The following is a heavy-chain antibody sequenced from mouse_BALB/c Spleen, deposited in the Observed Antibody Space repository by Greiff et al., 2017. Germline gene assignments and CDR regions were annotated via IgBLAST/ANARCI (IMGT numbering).Heavy chain of an antibody. Sequence: QVQLKESGPELVRPGVSVKISCKGSGYTFTDYAMHWVKQSHAKSLEWIGVISTYSGNTNYNQKFKGKATMTVDKSSSTAYMELARLTSEDSAIYYCARADYYYGSSFLYAMDYWGQGTSVTVSS. V-gene: IGHV1-67*01. CDR2: ISTYSGNT. CDR3: ARADYYYGSSFLYAMDY. D-gene: IGHD1-1*01. CDR1: GYTFTDYA. J-gene: IGHJ4*01.